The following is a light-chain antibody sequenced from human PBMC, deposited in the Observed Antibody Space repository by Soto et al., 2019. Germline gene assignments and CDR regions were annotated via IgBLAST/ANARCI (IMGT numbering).Light chain of an antibody. CDR3: QQYNTWPPRYT. Sequence: ELVMTQSPATLSVSPGGRATLSCRASQSVGSYLAWYQQRPGQPPRLLIYGASTRATGIPARFSGSGSGTEFSLTISSLQSEDFAVYYCQQYNTWPPRYTFGQGTKLEIK. CDR1: QSVGSY. V-gene: IGKV3-15*01. J-gene: IGKJ2*01. CDR2: GAS.